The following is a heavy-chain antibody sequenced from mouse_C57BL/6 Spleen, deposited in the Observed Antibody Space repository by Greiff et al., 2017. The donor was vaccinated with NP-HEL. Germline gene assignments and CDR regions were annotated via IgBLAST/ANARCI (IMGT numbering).Heavy chain of an antibody. CDR3: ARPQYDYDGRWFAY. D-gene: IGHD2-4*01. CDR1: GFTFSDYG. V-gene: IGHV5-17*01. Sequence: EVQLVESGGGLVKPGGSLKLSCAASGFTFSDYGMHWVRQAPEKGLEWVAYISSGSSTIYYADTVNGRFTISRDNAKNTLFLQMTSLRSEDTAMYYCARPQYDYDGRWFAYWGQGTLVTVSA. CDR2: ISSGSSTI. J-gene: IGHJ3*01.